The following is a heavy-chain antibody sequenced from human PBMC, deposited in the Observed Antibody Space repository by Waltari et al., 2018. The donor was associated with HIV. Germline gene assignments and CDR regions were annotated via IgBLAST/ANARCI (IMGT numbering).Heavy chain of an antibody. V-gene: IGHV3-30*18. Sequence: QVQLVESGGGVVQPGRSLRLSCAASRFTFSSYAMHWVRQAPGKGLEWVVVISNYGDNKYYADSVKGRFTISRDNSKNTLYLQMNSLRAEDTAVYYCAKGASGWSPGYWGQGTLVTVSS. CDR2: ISNYGDNK. CDR3: AKGASGWSPGY. D-gene: IGHD6-19*01. J-gene: IGHJ4*02. CDR1: RFTFSSYA.